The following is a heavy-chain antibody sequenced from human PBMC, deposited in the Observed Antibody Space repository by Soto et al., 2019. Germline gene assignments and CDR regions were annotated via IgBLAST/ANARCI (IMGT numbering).Heavy chain of an antibody. CDR2: ISSYGSDT. D-gene: IGHD3-16*01. J-gene: IGHJ6*02. CDR3: ASNYAYAEGYYWYGIDV. Sequence: GSLRLSCAASGFTFSRYWMHWVRQAPGKGLVWVSRISSYGSDTHYADSVKGRFTISRDNAKNMLYLQMNSLRADDTAVYYCASNYAYAEGYYWYGIDVWGQGTTVTVS. V-gene: IGHV3-74*01. CDR1: GFTFSRYW.